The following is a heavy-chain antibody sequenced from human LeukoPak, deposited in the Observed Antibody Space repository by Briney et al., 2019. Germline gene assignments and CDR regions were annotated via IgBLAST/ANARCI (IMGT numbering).Heavy chain of an antibody. CDR3: ARRISTRRGETCSSTRCYFDY. CDR2: IFHSGIT. CDR1: GFSISSGYF. D-gene: IGHD2-2*01. Sequence: SETLSLTCAVSGFSISSGYFWTWIRQSPVKGLEWIGSIFHSGITYYNPSLKSRIAISVDTSENQFSLRLSSVTAADTAVYYCARRISTRRGETCSSTRCYFDYWGQGTLVTVSS. J-gene: IGHJ4*02. V-gene: IGHV4-38-2*01.